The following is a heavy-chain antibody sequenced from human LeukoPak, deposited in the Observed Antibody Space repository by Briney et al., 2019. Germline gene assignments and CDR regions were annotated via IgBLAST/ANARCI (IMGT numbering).Heavy chain of an antibody. J-gene: IGHJ4*02. CDR1: GGSFSGYY. V-gene: IGHV4-34*01. CDR2: INHSGST. Sequence: PSETLSLTCAVYGGSFSGYYWSWIRQSPGKGLEWIGEINHSGSTNYNPSLKSRVTISLDTSKNQFSLKLSSVTAADTAVYYCARGAGYCSSTSCFQGPGYFDYWGQGTLVTVSS. D-gene: IGHD2-2*01. CDR3: ARGAGYCSSTSCFQGPGYFDY.